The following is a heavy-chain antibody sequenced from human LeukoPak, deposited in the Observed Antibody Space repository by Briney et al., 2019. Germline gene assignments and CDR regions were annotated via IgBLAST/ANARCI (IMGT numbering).Heavy chain of an antibody. Sequence: QPGESLRLSCSVSGFTLRDYWMHWVRQAPGKGLEWVAFIRYDGSNKYYADSVKGRFTISRDNSKNTLYLQMNSLRAEDTAVYYCAKGVVPAALQDWFDPWGQGTLVTVSS. CDR3: AKGVVPAALQDWFDP. CDR2: IRYDGSNK. V-gene: IGHV3-30*02. J-gene: IGHJ5*02. D-gene: IGHD2-2*02. CDR1: GFTLRDYW.